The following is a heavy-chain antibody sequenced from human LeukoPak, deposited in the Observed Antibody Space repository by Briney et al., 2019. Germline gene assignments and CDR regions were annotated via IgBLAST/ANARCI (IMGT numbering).Heavy chain of an antibody. D-gene: IGHD6-13*01. CDR1: GGSISSGGYS. V-gene: IGHV4-30-2*02. J-gene: IGHJ4*02. CDR2: IYHSGST. Sequence: SQTLSLTCAVSGGSISSGGYSWSWIRQPPGKGLEWIGYIYHSGSTYYNPSLKSRVTISVDRSKNQFSLKLSSVTAADTAVYYCARSSRSWYPVDYWGQGTLVTVSS. CDR3: ARSSRSWYPVDY.